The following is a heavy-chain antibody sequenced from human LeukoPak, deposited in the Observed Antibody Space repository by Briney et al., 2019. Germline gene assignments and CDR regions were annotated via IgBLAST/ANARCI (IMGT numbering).Heavy chain of an antibody. V-gene: IGHV1-18*04. Sequence: ASVKVSCKASGYTFTGYYMHWVRQAPGQGLEWMGWISVYNGNTNYAQKLQGRVTMTTDTSTSTAYMELRSLRSDDTAVYYCARALRYYYDSSGYSLPYIDYWGQGTLVTVSS. CDR2: ISVYNGNT. D-gene: IGHD3-22*01. J-gene: IGHJ4*02. CDR3: ARALRYYYDSSGYSLPYIDY. CDR1: GYTFTGYY.